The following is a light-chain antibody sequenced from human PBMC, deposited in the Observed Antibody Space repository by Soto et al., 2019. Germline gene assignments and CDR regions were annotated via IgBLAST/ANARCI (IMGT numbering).Light chain of an antibody. J-gene: IGLJ3*02. Sequence: QSALTQPASVSGCPGQSITISCTGTSSDVGGYNYVSWYQQHPGKAPKLMIYDVSNRPSGVSNRFSGSRSGNTASLTISGLQAEEDADYYCSSYTSSSTGVFGGGTKLTVL. CDR2: DVS. V-gene: IGLV2-14*01. CDR1: SSDVGGYNY. CDR3: SSYTSSSTGV.